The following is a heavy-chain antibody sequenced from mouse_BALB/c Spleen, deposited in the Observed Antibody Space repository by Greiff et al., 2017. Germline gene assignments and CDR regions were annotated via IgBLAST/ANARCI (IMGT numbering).Heavy chain of an antibody. CDR1: GFTFSSFG. CDR2: ISSGSSTI. D-gene: IGHD2-14*01. J-gene: IGHJ4*01. CDR3: ARGYGYAMDY. V-gene: IGHV5-17*02. Sequence: EVQGVESGGGLVQPGGSRKLSCAASGFTFSSFGMHWVRQAPEKGLEWVAYISSGSSTIYYADTVTGRFINSRDNPKNTLFLQMTSLRSEDTAMYYCARGYGYAMDYWGQGTSVTVSS.